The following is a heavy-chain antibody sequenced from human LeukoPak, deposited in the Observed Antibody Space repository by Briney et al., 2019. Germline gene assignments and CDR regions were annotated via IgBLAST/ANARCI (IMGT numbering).Heavy chain of an antibody. CDR2: IYTSGST. Sequence: SETLSLTCTVSGGSIGSYYWSWIRQPPGKGLEWIGYIYTSGSTNYNPSLKSRVTISVDTSKNQFSLKLSSVTAADTAVYYCARHFCSGGSCYAYFDYWGQGTLVTVSS. D-gene: IGHD2-15*01. V-gene: IGHV4-4*09. J-gene: IGHJ4*02. CDR3: ARHFCSGGSCYAYFDY. CDR1: GGSIGSYY.